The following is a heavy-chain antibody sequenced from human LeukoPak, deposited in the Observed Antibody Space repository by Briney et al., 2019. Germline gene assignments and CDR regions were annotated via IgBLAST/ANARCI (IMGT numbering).Heavy chain of an antibody. V-gene: IGHV1-2*02. CDR2: INPNSGGT. CDR3: ARETKGYCSGGSCYDAFDI. J-gene: IGHJ3*02. CDR1: GYTFTGCY. D-gene: IGHD2-15*01. Sequence: ASVKVSCKASGYTFTGCYMHWVRQAPGQGLEWMGWINPNSGGTNYAQKFQGRVTMTRDTSISTAYMELSRLRSDDTAVYYCARETKGYCSGGSCYDAFDIWGQGTMVTVSS.